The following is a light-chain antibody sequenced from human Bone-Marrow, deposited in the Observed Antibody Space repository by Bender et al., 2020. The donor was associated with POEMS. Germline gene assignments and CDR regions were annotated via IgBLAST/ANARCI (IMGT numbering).Light chain of an antibody. V-gene: IGLV2-8*01. J-gene: IGLJ2*01. Sequence: QSALTQPVSMSGSPGQSITISCTGTSSDIGGYNYVSWYQQHPGKAPKLMIYEVSKRPSGVPDRFSGSKSGNTASLTVAGLLAEDESDYYCSSYAGSSTVVFGGGTKLTVL. CDR3: SSYAGSSTVV. CDR1: SSDIGGYNY. CDR2: EVS.